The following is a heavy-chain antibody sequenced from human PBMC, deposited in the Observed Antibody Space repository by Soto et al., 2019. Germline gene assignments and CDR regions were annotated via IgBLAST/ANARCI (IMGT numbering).Heavy chain of an antibody. CDR3: AKLGAPSFLEWD. D-gene: IGHD3-3*01. CDR1: GFTFSSYG. J-gene: IGHJ4*02. Sequence: QVQLVESGGGVVQPGRSLRLSCAASGFTFSSYGMHWVRQAPGKGLEWVAVISYDGSNKYYADSVKGRFTISRDNSKNTLYLQMKSLRAEDTAVYYCAKLGAPSFLEWDWGQGTLVTVSS. V-gene: IGHV3-30*18. CDR2: ISYDGSNK.